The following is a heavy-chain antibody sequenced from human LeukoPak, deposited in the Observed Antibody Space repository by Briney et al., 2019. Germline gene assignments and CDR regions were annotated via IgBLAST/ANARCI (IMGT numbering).Heavy chain of an antibody. D-gene: IGHD1-26*01. Sequence: GASVKVSCKASGGTFSSYAISWVRQAPGQGLEWMGWISAYNGNTNYAQKLQGRVTMTTDTSTSTAYMELRSLRSDDTAVYYCARVDSGSYYAFDIWGQGTMVTVSS. V-gene: IGHV1-18*01. CDR1: GGTFSSYA. J-gene: IGHJ3*02. CDR2: ISAYNGNT. CDR3: ARVDSGSYYAFDI.